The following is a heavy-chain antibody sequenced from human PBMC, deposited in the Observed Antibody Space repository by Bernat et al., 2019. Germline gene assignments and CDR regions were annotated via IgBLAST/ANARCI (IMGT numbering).Heavy chain of an antibody. D-gene: IGHD3-10*01. Sequence: QVQLVESGGGVVQPGRSLRLSCAASGFTFSSYGMHWVRQAPGKGLEWVAVIWYDGSNKYYADSVKGRFTISRDNSKNTLYLQMNSLRAEDTAVYYCARDSRQWGVSGDFDIWGQGTMVTVSS. CDR1: GFTFSSYG. CDR3: ARDSRQWGVSGDFDI. V-gene: IGHV3-33*01. J-gene: IGHJ3*02. CDR2: IWYDGSNK.